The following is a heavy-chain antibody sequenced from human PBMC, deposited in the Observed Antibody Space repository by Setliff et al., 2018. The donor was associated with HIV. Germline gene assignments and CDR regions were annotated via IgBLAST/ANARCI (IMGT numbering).Heavy chain of an antibody. CDR2: INHSGST. J-gene: IGHJ6*02. CDR3: ARGHCSGTNCYGVDYYGMDV. CDR1: GGSFSDYY. V-gene: IGHV4-34*01. D-gene: IGHD2-2*01. Sequence: LSLTCAVYGGSFSDYYWSWIRQPPGKGLEWIGEINHSGSTNYNPSLKRRVTISVDTSKNQFSLKLNSVTAADTAVYYCARGHCSGTNCYGVDYYGMDVWGQGTTVTVSS.